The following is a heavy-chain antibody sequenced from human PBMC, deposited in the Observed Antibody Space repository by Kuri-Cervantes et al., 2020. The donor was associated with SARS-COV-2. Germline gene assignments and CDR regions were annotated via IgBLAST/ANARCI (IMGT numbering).Heavy chain of an antibody. V-gene: IGHV1-2*02. D-gene: IGHD2-2*01. Sequence: ASVKVSCKASGYTFTGYYMHWVRQAPGQGLEWMGWINPNSGGTNYAQKFQGRVTMTRDTSTSTVYMELSSLRSEDTAVYYCAREPTRDIVVVPAVPLDYWGQGTLVTVSS. CDR1: GYTFTGYY. J-gene: IGHJ4*02. CDR2: INPNSGGT. CDR3: AREPTRDIVVVPAVPLDY.